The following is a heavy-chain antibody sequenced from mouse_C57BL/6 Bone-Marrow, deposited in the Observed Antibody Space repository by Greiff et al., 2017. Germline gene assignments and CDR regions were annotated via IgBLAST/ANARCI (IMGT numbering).Heavy chain of an antibody. CDR3: ARWADSSGPSPAY. CDR1: GYTFTSYG. Sequence: QVQLQQSGAELARPGASVKLSCKASGYTFTSYGISWVKQRTGQGLEWIGEIYPRSGNTYYNEKFKGKATLTADKSSSTAYMELRSLTSEDSAVYFCARWADSSGPSPAYWGQGTLVTVSA. V-gene: IGHV1-81*01. D-gene: IGHD3-2*02. CDR2: IYPRSGNT. J-gene: IGHJ3*01.